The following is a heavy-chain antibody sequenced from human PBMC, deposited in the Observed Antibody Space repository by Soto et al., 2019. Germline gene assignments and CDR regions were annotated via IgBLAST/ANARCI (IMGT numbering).Heavy chain of an antibody. V-gene: IGHV1-69*01. CDR3: AREVVTETTLGYFDF. D-gene: IGHD2-21*02. CDR1: GGSFSSDA. Sequence: QVHLVQSGAEVKKSGSSVRVSCTASGGSFSSDAISWVRQAPGQGLEWLGRIIPFFGTPDYSQSFRDRLTITADESTGTAYMDLRSLRSDDTAVYYCAREVVTETTLGYFDFWGQGTLVTVSS. CDR2: IIPFFGTP. J-gene: IGHJ4*02.